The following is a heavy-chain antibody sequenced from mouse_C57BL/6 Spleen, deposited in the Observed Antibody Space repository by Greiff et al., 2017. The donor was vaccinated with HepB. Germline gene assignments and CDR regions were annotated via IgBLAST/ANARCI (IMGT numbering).Heavy chain of an antibody. J-gene: IGHJ2*01. CDR3: ARPYYSNYYFDY. D-gene: IGHD2-5*01. CDR2: ISSGSSTI. CDR1: GFTFSDYG. V-gene: IGHV5-17*01. Sequence: EVNVVESGGGLVKPGGSLKLSCAASGFTFSDYGMHWVRQAPEKGLEWVAYISSGSSTIYYADTVKGRFTISRDNAKNTLFLQMTSLRSEDTAMYYCARPYYSNYYFDYWGQGTTLTVSS.